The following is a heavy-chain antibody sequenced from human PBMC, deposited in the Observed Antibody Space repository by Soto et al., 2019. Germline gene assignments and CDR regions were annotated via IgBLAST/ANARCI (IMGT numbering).Heavy chain of an antibody. CDR2: IKSKTDGGTT. Sequence: EVQLVESGGGLVKPGGSLRLSCAASGFTFSNAWMSWVRQAPGKGLEWVGRIKSKTDGGTTDYAAPVKGRFTIARDDSKHTLFLQMNSLKTEDTAVYYYKTNSGWAGDRSADWGQETIVTVSS. CDR1: GFTFSNAW. CDR3: KTNSGWAGDRSAD. J-gene: IGHJ4*02. V-gene: IGHV3-15*01. D-gene: IGHD6-25*01.